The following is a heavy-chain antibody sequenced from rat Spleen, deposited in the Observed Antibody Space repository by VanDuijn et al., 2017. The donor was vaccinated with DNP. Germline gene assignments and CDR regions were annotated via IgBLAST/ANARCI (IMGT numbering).Heavy chain of an antibody. D-gene: IGHD4-4*01. CDR3: ARWGYRAMDA. Sequence: EVQLVESGGGLVQPGRSLKLSCAASGFSFSDYYMAWVRQAPTKGLEWVASISPGGGYSYYRDSVKGRFTLSRDSAKSTLFLQMDSLRSEETATYYCARWGYRAMDAWGQGISVTVSS. CDR2: ISPGGGYS. V-gene: IGHV5-25*01. J-gene: IGHJ4*01. CDR1: GFSFSDYY.